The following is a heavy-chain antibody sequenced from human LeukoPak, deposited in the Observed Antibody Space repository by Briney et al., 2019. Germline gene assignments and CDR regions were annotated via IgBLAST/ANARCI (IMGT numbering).Heavy chain of an antibody. CDR2: IRYDGSNK. CDR1: GFTFSSYG. CDR3: ADDGPSSSWFDY. J-gene: IGHJ4*02. D-gene: IGHD6-13*01. V-gene: IGHV3-30*02. Sequence: PGRSLRLSCAASGFTFSSYGMHWVRQAPGKGLEWVAFIRYDGSNKYYADSVKGRFTISRDNSKNTLYLQMNSLRAEDTAVYYCADDGPSSSWFDYWGQGTLVTVSS.